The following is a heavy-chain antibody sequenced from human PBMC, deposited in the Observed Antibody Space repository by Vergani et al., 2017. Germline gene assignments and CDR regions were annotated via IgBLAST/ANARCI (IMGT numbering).Heavy chain of an antibody. D-gene: IGHD2-15*01. J-gene: IGHJ4*02. V-gene: IGHV4-61*02. CDR3: ARGSCLGGSCYKPLFYY. Sequence: QVQLQESGPGLVKPSQTLSLTCTVSGGSINRHNYYWSWIRQPAGKGLEWIGRIHTSGSTNYNPSLKSRVTMSEDTSKNQFSLNLTSVTAADTAVYFCARGSCLGGSCYKPLFYYWGQGILVTVSS. CDR1: GGSINRHNYY. CDR2: IHTSGST.